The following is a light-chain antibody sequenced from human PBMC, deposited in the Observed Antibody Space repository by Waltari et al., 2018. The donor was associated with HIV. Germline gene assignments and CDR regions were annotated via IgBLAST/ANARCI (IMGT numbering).Light chain of an antibody. J-gene: IGKJ1*01. CDR2: WAS. V-gene: IGKV4-1*01. CDR1: QRILCSADDKNY. CDR3: LQYYSTFRT. Sequence: IVMTQSSDSLAVSLGERATNICTSSQRILCSADDKNYVTKYQQKPGQPPKMLIDWASTRTSGVPDRYSGSSSGTDCALTSSSLRAEDLALYYLLQYYSTFRTCDQVPKVEIK.